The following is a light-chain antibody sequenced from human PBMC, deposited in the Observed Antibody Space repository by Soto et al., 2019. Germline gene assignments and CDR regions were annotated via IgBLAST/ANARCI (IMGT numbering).Light chain of an antibody. Sequence: IPLTQSPSSLSASVGDRVTISCRASQGIGTYLAWYQQKPGKAPKLLIYAASTLQSGVPSRFSGSGSGTYFTLSISSLQPEDSATYYCQQINRYPYTFGQGTKLEIK. J-gene: IGKJ2*01. CDR3: QQINRYPYT. CDR1: QGIGTY. CDR2: AAS. V-gene: IGKV1-9*01.